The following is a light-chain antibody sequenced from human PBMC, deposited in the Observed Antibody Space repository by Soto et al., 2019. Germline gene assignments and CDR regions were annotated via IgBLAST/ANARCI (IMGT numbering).Light chain of an antibody. V-gene: IGKV3D-15*01. Sequence: EVVMTQSPATLSVSPGERVTLSCRARQSVGSNLAWYQQKPGQAPRLLIYGASTRATGIPDRYSGSGSGTDFTLTISRLEPEDFAVYYCQQYDKWRTFGQGTKVDIK. J-gene: IGKJ1*01. CDR3: QQYDKWRT. CDR1: QSVGSN. CDR2: GAS.